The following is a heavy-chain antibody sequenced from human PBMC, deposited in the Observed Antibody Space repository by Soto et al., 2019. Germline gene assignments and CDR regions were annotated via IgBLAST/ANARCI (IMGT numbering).Heavy chain of an antibody. CDR2: ISSSSSYI. Sequence: EVQLVESGGGLVKPGGSLRLSCAASGFTFSSYSMNWVRQAPGKVLEWVSSISSSSSYIYYADSVKGRFTISRDNAKNSLYLQMNSLRAEDTAVYYCARRIVGATSHGMDVWGQGTTVTVSS. D-gene: IGHD1-26*01. CDR1: GFTFSSYS. V-gene: IGHV3-21*01. CDR3: ARRIVGATSHGMDV. J-gene: IGHJ6*02.